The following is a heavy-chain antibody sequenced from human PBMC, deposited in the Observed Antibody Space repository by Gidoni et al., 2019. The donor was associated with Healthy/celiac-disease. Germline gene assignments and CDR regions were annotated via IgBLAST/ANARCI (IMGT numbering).Heavy chain of an antibody. CDR1: GFTFSSYW. Sequence: EVQLVESGGGLVQPGGSLRLSCAASGFTFSSYWMSWVRQAPGKGLEWVANIKQDGSEKYYVDSVKGRFTISRDNAKNSLYLQMNSLRAEDTAVYYCAQYGSGSGDYYYYGMDVWGQGTTVTVSS. J-gene: IGHJ6*02. D-gene: IGHD3-10*01. V-gene: IGHV3-7*01. CDR2: IKQDGSEK. CDR3: AQYGSGSGDYYYYGMDV.